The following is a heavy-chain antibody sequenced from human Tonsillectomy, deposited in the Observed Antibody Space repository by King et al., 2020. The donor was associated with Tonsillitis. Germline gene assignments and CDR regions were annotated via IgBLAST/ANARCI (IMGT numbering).Heavy chain of an antibody. Sequence: VQLVESGAEVKKPGASVNVSCKASGYTFTGYYIYWVRQAPGQGIEWMGWINPNSGGTHYAQKFQGRVSMTRDTSISTAYMELNRLRSDDTAVYFCARDPDSSGYYYVIDYWGQGTLVTVSS. CDR3: ARDPDSSGYYYVIDY. D-gene: IGHD3-22*01. V-gene: IGHV1-2*02. CDR2: INPNSGGT. CDR1: GYTFTGYY. J-gene: IGHJ4*02.